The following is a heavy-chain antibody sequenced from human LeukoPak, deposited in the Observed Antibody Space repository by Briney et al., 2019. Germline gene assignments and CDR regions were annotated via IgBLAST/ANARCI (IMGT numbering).Heavy chain of an antibody. Sequence: SGGSLRLSCAASGFTFSIYAMSWVRQAPGKGLAWVSGLNEDGGYTYHADSVKGRFTISRDNSENTLYLQMNSLRAEDTAVYYCARGDYDSSGYYYDYWGQGILVTVSS. CDR3: ARGDYDSSGYYYDY. CDR1: GFTFSIYA. D-gene: IGHD3-22*01. V-gene: IGHV3-23*01. J-gene: IGHJ4*02. CDR2: LNEDGGYT.